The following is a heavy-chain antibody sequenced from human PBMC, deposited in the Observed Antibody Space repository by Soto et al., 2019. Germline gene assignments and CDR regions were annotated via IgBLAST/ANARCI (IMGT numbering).Heavy chain of an antibody. V-gene: IGHV5-10-1*01. D-gene: IGHD3-22*01. CDR2: IDPSDSQT. CDR3: ARQIYDSDTGPNFQYYFDS. Sequence: PGESLKISCKGSVYSFAGYWITWVRQKPGKGLEWMGRIDPSDSQTYYSPSFRGRVTISVTKSITTVFLQWSSLRASDTAMYYCARQIYDSDTGPNFQYYFDSWGQGTPVTVSS. J-gene: IGHJ4*02. CDR1: VYSFAGYW.